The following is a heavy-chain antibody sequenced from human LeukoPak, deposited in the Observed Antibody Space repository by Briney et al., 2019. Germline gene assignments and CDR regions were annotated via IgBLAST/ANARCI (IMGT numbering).Heavy chain of an antibody. CDR2: ISGSGGST. V-gene: IGHV3-23*01. CDR3: AKANNYYDSSGYFH. J-gene: IGHJ4*02. Sequence: GGSLKLSCAASGFPFSSYAMSWVRQAPGKGLEWVSAISGSGGSTYYADSVKGRFTISRDNSKNTLYLQMNSLRAEDTAVYYCAKANNYYDSSGYFHWGQGTLVTVSS. CDR1: GFPFSSYA. D-gene: IGHD3-22*01.